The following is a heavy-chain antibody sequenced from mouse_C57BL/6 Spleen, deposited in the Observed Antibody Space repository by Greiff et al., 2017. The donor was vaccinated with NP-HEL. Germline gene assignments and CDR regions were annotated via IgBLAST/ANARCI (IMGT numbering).Heavy chain of an antibody. Sequence: QVQLQQPGAELAKPGASVKLSCKASGYTFTTYWMHWVKQRPGQGLEWIGYINPSSGYAKYNQKFKDKATLTADKSSSTAYMQLSSLTYEDSAVYYCARDWDYWYFDVWGTGTTVTVSS. D-gene: IGHD4-1*01. CDR2: INPSSGYA. CDR1: GYTFTTYW. J-gene: IGHJ1*03. V-gene: IGHV1-7*01. CDR3: ARDWDYWYFDV.